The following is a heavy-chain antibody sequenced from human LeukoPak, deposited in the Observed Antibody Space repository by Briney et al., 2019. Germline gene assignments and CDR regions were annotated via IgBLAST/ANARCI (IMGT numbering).Heavy chain of an antibody. Sequence: GGSLRLSCAASGFTFSSYGMRWVRQAPGKGLEWVAVIWYVGSNKYYADSVKGRFTISRDHSKNALYLQLNSVRCDDTAVYFCQGEDCIRYFDWRYFDYWGQGTLVTVSS. CDR1: GFTFSSYG. CDR2: IWYVGSNK. V-gene: IGHV3-33*01. CDR3: QGEDCIRYFDWRYFDY. D-gene: IGHD3-9*01. J-gene: IGHJ4*02.